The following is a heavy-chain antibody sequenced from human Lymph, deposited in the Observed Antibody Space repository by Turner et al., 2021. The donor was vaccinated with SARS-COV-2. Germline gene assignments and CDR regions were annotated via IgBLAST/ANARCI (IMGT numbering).Heavy chain of an antibody. CDR2: KNPNSGNT. CDR3: ARGRYSGGGMDV. D-gene: IGHD1-26*01. J-gene: IGHJ6*02. CDR1: GYTFTSYD. Sequence: QVQLVQSGAEVQKPGASVKVSCKASGYTFTSYDINCVRQATGQGLEWMGWKNPNSGNTGYAQKFQGRVTMTRNISISTAYMELSTLRSEDTAVYYCARGRYSGGGMDVWGQGTTVTVSS. V-gene: IGHV1-8*01.